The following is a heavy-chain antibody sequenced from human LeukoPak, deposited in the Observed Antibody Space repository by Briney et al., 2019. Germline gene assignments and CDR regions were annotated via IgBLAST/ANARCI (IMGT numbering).Heavy chain of an antibody. V-gene: IGHV1-2*02. J-gene: IGHJ4*02. Sequence: VASVKVSCKASGYTFTSYYMHWVRQAPGQGLEWMGWINPNSGGTNYAQKLQGRVTMTRDTSMSTAYMEVSGLKADDTAVYYRARDSGYCSGGSCWYFDFRGQGTLVTVSA. CDR2: INPNSGGT. CDR3: ARDSGYCSGGSCWYFDF. CDR1: GYTFTSYY. D-gene: IGHD2-15*01.